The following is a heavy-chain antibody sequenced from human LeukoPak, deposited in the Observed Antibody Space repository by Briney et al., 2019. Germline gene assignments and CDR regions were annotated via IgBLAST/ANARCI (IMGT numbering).Heavy chain of an antibody. CDR1: GGSISSGSYY. Sequence: SETLSLTCTVSGGSISSGSYYWRWIRQPAGKGLEWIGEINHSGSTNYNPSLKSRVTISVDTSKNQFSLKLSSVTAADTAVYYCARNTRSGWYGNWFDPWGQGTLVTVSS. J-gene: IGHJ5*02. CDR3: ARNTRSGWYGNWFDP. V-gene: IGHV4-61*10. D-gene: IGHD6-19*01. CDR2: INHSGST.